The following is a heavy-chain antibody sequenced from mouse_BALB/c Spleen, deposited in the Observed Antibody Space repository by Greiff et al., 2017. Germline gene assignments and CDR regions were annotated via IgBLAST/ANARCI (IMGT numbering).Heavy chain of an antibody. D-gene: IGHD2-10*02. J-gene: IGHJ2*01. CDR1: GFTFSSYA. Sequence: DVMLVESGGGLVQPGGSLKLSCVASGFTFSSYAMSWVRQTPEKRLEWVASISSGGSTYYPDSVKGRFTISRDNARNILYLQMSSLRSEDTAMYYCARGEYGNYVRDYFDYWGQGTTLTVSS. V-gene: IGHV5-6-5*01. CDR2: ISSGGST. CDR3: ARGEYGNYVRDYFDY.